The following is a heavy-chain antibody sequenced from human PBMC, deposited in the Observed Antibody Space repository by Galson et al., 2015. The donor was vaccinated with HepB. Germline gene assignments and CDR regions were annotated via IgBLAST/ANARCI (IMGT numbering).Heavy chain of an antibody. V-gene: IGHV3-23*01. CDR3: AKFRGGISGTGHMIEY. CDR2: ITTSGGTT. D-gene: IGHD1-20*01. CDR1: GFTFSSYA. Sequence: SLRLSCAASGFTFSSYAMSWVRQAPGKGLERVSAITTSGGTTYYADSVKGRFTISRDNSKNTLYLQMSSLRAEDTAIYYCAKFRGGISGTGHMIEYWGPGTLVTVSS. J-gene: IGHJ4*02.